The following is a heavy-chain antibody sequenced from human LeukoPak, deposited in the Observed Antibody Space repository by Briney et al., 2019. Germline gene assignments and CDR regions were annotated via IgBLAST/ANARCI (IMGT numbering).Heavy chain of an antibody. J-gene: IGHJ3*02. CDR1: GFTVSSNY. V-gene: IGHV3-53*01. CDR3: ARGGRAFAFDI. D-gene: IGHD3-16*01. CDR2: TFSDGST. Sequence: PGGSLRLSCAASGFTVSSNYMSWVRQAPGKGLEWVSVTFSDGSTYYADSVKGRFTISRDNSKNMVYLQMNSLRAEDTAVFYCARGGRAFAFDIWGQGTMVTVSS.